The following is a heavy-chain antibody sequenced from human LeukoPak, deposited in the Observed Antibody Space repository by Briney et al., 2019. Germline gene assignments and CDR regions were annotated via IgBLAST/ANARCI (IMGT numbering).Heavy chain of an antibody. D-gene: IGHD6-19*01. CDR2: IYYSGST. J-gene: IGHJ3*02. V-gene: IGHV4-59*08. Sequence: PSETLSLTCTVAGSSISSDSWSRIRQPPGKGLEWIGYIYYSGSTNYNPSLKSPVTISVDTSKNQFTLKLSSVTAADTAVYYCASHLSYSRGSDAFDIWSQGTMVTVSS. CDR1: GSSISSDS. CDR3: ASHLSYSRGSDAFDI.